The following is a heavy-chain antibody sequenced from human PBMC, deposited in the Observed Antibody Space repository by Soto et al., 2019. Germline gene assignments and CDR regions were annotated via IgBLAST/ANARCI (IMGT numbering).Heavy chain of an antibody. J-gene: IGHJ1*01. Sequence: EVQLVESGGGLVQPGGSLRLSCAASGFTVSSNYMSWVRQAPGKGLEWVSVIYSGGRTYYADSVKGRFTISRDNSKNTLYLKMNSLSAEDTAVYYCASSDSRSGWSLHFQHWGQGTLVTVSS. CDR1: GFTVSSNY. CDR3: ASSDSRSGWSLHFQH. CDR2: IYSGGRT. V-gene: IGHV3-66*01. D-gene: IGHD6-19*01.